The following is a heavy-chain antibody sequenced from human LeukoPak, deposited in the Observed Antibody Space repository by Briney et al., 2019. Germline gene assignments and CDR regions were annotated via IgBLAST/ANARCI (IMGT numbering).Heavy chain of an antibody. CDR2: ISYDGSNK. J-gene: IGHJ4*02. D-gene: IGHD5-24*01. V-gene: IGHV3-30-3*01. CDR3: ARDEAWLVRRDGPNS. Sequence: PGGSLRLSRAASGFTFSSYAMHWVRQAPGKGLEWVAVISYDGSNKYYADSVKGRFTISRDNTKNTLYLQMNSLRAEDTAVYYCARDEAWLVRRDGPNSWGQGTLVTVSS. CDR1: GFTFSSYA.